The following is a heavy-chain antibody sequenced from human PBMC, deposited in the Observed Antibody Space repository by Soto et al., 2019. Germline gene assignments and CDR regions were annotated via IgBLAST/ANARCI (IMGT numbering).Heavy chain of an antibody. CDR2: IYYNGNT. CDR3: GRHDRTYYLLAINF. V-gene: IGHV4-39*01. J-gene: IGHJ4*02. D-gene: IGHD2-21*01. Sequence: QLHLQESGPGLVKPSETLSLTCIVSGVSLSSSSYYWAWIRQPPGKGLEWIGTIYYNGNTYYNPSLGRRVTIHLDTSKNEISLKLNSVAATDTAVYYCGRHDRTYYLLAINFWCQGTLATVSS. CDR1: GVSLSSSSYY.